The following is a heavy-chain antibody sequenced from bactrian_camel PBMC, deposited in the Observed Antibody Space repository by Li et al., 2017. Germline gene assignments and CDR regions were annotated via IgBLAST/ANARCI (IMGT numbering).Heavy chain of an antibody. J-gene: IGHJ6*01. CDR3: AVDPSYGGSWYSNCPAGFGY. D-gene: IGHD6*01. CDR2: FNTDGSA. CDR1: GFTFAPSD. V-gene: IGHV3S63*01. Sequence: QLVESGGGSVEVGGSLTLSCAISGFTFAPSDVAWYRQAPGTECEVVAEFNTDGSAQYGDFVQGRFTTSQNSAKNTLYLQMNDLKVADTAVYYCAVDPSYGGSWYSNCPAGFGYWGQGTQVTVS.